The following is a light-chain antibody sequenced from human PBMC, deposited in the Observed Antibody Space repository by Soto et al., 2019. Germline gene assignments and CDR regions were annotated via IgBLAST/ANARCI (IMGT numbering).Light chain of an antibody. V-gene: IGKV3-20*01. J-gene: IGKJ1*01. CDR3: QQYGSSPWT. Sequence: ETVLTQSPGTLSLSPGERATLSCRASQTIRSNYLAWYRQTPGQAPRLLIYDASNRATGIADRFSVSGSGTDFTLIISRLEPEDFALYYCQQYGSSPWTFGQGTKVEIK. CDR1: QTIRSNY. CDR2: DAS.